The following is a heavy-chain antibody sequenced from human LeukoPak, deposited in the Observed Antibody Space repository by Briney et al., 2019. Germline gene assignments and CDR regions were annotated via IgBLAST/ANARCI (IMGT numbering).Heavy chain of an antibody. CDR2: IKQDGSEK. J-gene: IGHJ4*02. CDR1: GFTFSDSG. Sequence: GGSLRLSCAASGFTFSDSGMSWVRQAPGKGLEWVANIKQDGSEKYYVDSLRGRFTISRDNAKNSLHLQMNSLSAEDTALYYCGKGPKKGYFDCWGKGTLVTAS. CDR3: GKGPKKGYFDC. V-gene: IGHV3-7*01.